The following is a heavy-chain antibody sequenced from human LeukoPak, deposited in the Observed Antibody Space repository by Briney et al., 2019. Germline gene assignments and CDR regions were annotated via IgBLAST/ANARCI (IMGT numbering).Heavy chain of an antibody. J-gene: IGHJ4*02. CDR2: IYTSGST. CDR1: GGSISSGSYY. V-gene: IGHV4-61*02. Sequence: SETLSLTCTVSGGSISSGSYYWSWIRQPAGKGLEWIGRIYTSGSTNYNPSLKSRVTISVDTSKNQFSLKLSSVTAADTAVYYCARGPPPDFDYWGRGTLVTVSS. CDR3: ARGPPPDFDY.